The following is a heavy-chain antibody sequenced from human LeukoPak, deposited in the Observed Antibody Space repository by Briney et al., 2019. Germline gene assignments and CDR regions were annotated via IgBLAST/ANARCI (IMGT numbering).Heavy chain of an antibody. CDR3: ARDSPNYDILTGYRYGMDV. J-gene: IGHJ6*02. Sequence: GGSLRLSCAASGFTFSSYSMNWVRQAPGKGLEWVSSISSSSNYIYYADSVKGRFTISRDNAKNSLYLQMNSLRAEDTAVYYCARDSPNYDILTGYRYGMDVWGQGTTVTVSS. V-gene: IGHV3-21*01. CDR1: GFTFSSYS. D-gene: IGHD3-9*01. CDR2: ISSSSNYI.